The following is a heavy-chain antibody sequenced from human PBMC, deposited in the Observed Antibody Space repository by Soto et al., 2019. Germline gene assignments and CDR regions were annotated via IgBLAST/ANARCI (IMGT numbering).Heavy chain of an antibody. CDR2: IVPIVDTS. CDR1: GGTFSSYA. D-gene: IGHD5-12*01. Sequence: QVQLVQSGAEVRQPASSVKVSCKTSGGTFSSYAISWVRQAPGQGLEWMGGIVPIVDTSTYAQKFQGRVTITADEFTSTAYMELSSLRSDDTAIYYCVRVVAIPGYPDNWGQGTQVTVSS. J-gene: IGHJ4*02. CDR3: VRVVAIPGYPDN. V-gene: IGHV1-69*12.